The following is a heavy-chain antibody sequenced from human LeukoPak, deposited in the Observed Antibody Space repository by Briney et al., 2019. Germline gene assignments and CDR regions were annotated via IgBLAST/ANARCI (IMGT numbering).Heavy chain of an antibody. CDR3: ARDADTSGSYWYFDL. Sequence: GGSLRPSCAASGFTFSNYAMSWVRQAPGKGLEWVSGISGSGDSTYYGDSVKGRFPISRDTSRNTLYLQMHSLRAEDTAVYYCARDADTSGSYWYFDLWGRGTQVTVSS. CDR1: GFTFSNYA. D-gene: IGHD3-22*01. J-gene: IGHJ2*01. V-gene: IGHV3-23*01. CDR2: ISGSGDST.